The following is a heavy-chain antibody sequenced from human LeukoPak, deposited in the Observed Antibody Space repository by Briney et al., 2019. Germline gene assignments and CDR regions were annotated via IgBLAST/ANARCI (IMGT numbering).Heavy chain of an antibody. J-gene: IGHJ2*01. D-gene: IGHD4-17*01. Sequence: PGGSLRLSCTASGFTLSSYAMSWVRQAPGEGLEWVSTISGSADNTNYAEAVKGRFTISRDNAKNSLYLQMNSLRAEDTAVYYCARDMRFGDFQEDWYFDLWGRGTLVTVSS. CDR1: GFTLSSYA. CDR3: ARDMRFGDFQEDWYFDL. CDR2: ISGSADNT. V-gene: IGHV3-23*01.